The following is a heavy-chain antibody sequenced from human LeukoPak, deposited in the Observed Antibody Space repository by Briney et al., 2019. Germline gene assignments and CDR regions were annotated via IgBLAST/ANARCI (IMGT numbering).Heavy chain of an antibody. CDR2: ISRNGAVT. CDR1: GLIFDDYT. V-gene: IGHV3-43*01. CDR3: ARDRSTVTTWIDY. J-gene: IGHJ4*02. Sequence: GGSLRLSCAASGLIFDDYTMHWVRQAPGKGLEWVSLISRNGAVTKYADSVRGRFTVSRDNSKNSLYLQMISLRAEDTAVYYCARDRSTVTTWIDYWGQGTPVTASS. D-gene: IGHD4-17*01.